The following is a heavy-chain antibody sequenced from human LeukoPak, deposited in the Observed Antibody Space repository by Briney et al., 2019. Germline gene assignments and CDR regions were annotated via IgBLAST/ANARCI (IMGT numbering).Heavy chain of an antibody. J-gene: IGHJ3*02. CDR2: VHYSGIT. CDR1: GGSISSYY. Sequence: PSETLSLTCTVSGGSISSYYWSWIRQPPGKGLEWIGYVHYSGITNYNPSLKSRVTISVDTSKNQFSLRLSSVTAADTAVYYCARDGQNGGYGPNHAFDIWGQGTMVTVSS. V-gene: IGHV4-59*01. CDR3: ARDGQNGGYGPNHAFDI. D-gene: IGHD5-12*01.